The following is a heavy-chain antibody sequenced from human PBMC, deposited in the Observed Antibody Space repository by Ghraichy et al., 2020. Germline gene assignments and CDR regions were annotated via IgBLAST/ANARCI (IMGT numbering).Heavy chain of an antibody. CDR1: GFTFSSYA. V-gene: IGHV3-30*04. D-gene: IGHD1-14*01. J-gene: IGHJ4*02. CDR2: ISYDGSNK. CDR3: TGNLFDY. Sequence: LSLTCAASGFTFSSYAMHWVRQAPGKGLEWVAVISYDGSNKYYADSVKGRFTISRDNSKNTLYLQMNSLRAEDTAVYYCTGNLFDYWGQGTLVTVSS.